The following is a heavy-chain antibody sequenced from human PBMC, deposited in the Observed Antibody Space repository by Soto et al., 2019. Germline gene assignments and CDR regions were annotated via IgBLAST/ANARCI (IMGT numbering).Heavy chain of an antibody. CDR3: SRVDPGETSPFDH. CDR2: INPFDGSR. Sequence: ASVKVSCKASGYIFTSYYIHWVRQAPGQGLEWMGWINPFDGSRMFAQSFQGRVTMTRDTSTSTVYTEVSSLRSEDTAVYYCSRVDPGETSPFDHWGQGTLVTVYS. D-gene: IGHD3-10*01. CDR1: GYIFTSYY. V-gene: IGHV1-46*03. J-gene: IGHJ4*02.